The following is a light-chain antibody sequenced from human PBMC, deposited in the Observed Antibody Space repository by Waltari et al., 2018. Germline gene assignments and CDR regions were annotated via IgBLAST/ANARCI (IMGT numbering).Light chain of an antibody. CDR1: QSVRSSY. CDR2: GAS. CDR3: QQYGSSPFT. J-gene: IGKJ4*01. V-gene: IGKV3-20*01. Sequence: EIVLTQSPGTLSLSPGERATLSCRASQSVRSSYLAWYQQKPGQAPRLLIYGASSRATGIPDRFSGSESGTDFTLTISRLEPEDFAVYYCQQYGSSPFTFGGGTKVDI.